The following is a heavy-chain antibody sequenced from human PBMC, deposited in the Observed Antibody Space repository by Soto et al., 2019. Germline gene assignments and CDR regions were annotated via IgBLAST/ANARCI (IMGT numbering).Heavy chain of an antibody. CDR1: GGTFSSYA. CDR2: IIPIFGTA. J-gene: IGHJ5*02. D-gene: IGHD3-3*01. Sequence: SVKVSCKASGGTFSSYAISWVRQAPGQGLEWMGGIIPIFGTANYAQKFQGRVTMTRDTSRSTVYMELRSLRSDDTAIYYCARSSGGNFGIIIEGSNWFDPWGQGTLVTVSS. CDR3: ARSSGGNFGIIIEGSNWFDP. V-gene: IGHV1-69*05.